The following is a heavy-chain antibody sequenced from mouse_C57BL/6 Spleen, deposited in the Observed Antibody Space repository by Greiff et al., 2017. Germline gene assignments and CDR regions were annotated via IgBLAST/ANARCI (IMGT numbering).Heavy chain of an antibody. CDR3: ARGDSSGYGAWFAY. CDR1: GYAFSSYW. Sequence: VKLMESGAELVKPGASVKISCKASGYAFSSYWMNWVKQRPGKGLEWIGQIYPGDGDTNYNGKFKGKATLTADKSSSTAYMQLSSLTSEDSAVYFCARGDSSGYGAWFAYWGQGTLVTVSA. V-gene: IGHV1-80*01. D-gene: IGHD3-2*02. J-gene: IGHJ3*01. CDR2: IYPGDGDT.